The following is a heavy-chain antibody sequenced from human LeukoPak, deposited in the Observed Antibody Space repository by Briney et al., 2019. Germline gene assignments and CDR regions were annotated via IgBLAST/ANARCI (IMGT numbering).Heavy chain of an antibody. V-gene: IGHV3-53*01. CDR3: ARLRDYNYYMDV. D-gene: IGHD5-12*01. Sequence: GGSLRLSRAASVFTVSANYMSWVRQAPGKGLEWVSVIHSGGSTHYGDSVKGRFTISRDNSNNTLYLQMNSLGAEDTAVYYCARLRDYNYYMDVWGKLTMVTVSS. CDR1: VFTVSANY. J-gene: IGHJ6*03. CDR2: IHSGGST.